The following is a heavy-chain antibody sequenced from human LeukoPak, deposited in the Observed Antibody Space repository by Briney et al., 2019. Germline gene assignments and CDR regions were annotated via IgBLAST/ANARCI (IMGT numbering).Heavy chain of an antibody. Sequence: GSSVKVSCKGSGGTFSSYAISWVRQAPGQGLEWMGGIIPIFGTANYAQKFQGRVTITADESTSTAYMELSSLRSEDTAVYYCARCGSSTSCQRELSFDYWGQGTLVTVSS. CDR2: IIPIFGTA. D-gene: IGHD2-2*01. CDR3: ARCGSSTSCQRELSFDY. CDR1: GGTFSSYA. J-gene: IGHJ4*02. V-gene: IGHV1-69*01.